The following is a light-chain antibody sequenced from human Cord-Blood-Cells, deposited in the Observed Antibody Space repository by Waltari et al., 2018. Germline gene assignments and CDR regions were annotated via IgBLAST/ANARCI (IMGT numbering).Light chain of an antibody. Sequence: SYELTQPPSVSVSPGQTASITRSGDKSGDKYACWYPQKPGQSPVLVIYQDSKRPSGIPERFSGSNSGNTATLTISGTQAMDEVDYYCQAWDSSTVVFGGVTKLTVL. CDR3: QAWDSSTVV. V-gene: IGLV3-1*01. J-gene: IGLJ2*01. CDR2: QDS. CDR1: KSGDKY.